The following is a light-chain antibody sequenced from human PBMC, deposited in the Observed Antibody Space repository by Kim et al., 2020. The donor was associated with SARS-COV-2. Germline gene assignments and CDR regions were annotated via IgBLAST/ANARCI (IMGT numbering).Light chain of an antibody. J-gene: IGLJ3*02. CDR3: QSYDSSNWV. V-gene: IGLV6-57*03. CDR1: SGSIASNY. Sequence: GKTVTISCTRSSGSIASNYVQWYQQRPGSAPTTVIYEDNQRPSGVPHRFSGSIDSSSNSASLTISGLKTEDEADYYCQSYDSSNWVFGGGTQLTVL. CDR2: EDN.